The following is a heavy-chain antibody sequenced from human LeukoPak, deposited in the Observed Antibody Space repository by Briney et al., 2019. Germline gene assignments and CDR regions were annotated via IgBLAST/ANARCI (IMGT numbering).Heavy chain of an antibody. CDR3: ARLFYGSGSYRFDP. CDR2: IYYSGST. CDR1: GGSISSYY. V-gene: IGHV4-59*08. J-gene: IGHJ5*02. Sequence: SETLSLTCTVSGGSISSYYWSWIRQPPGKGLEWIGYIYYSGSTNYNPSLKSRVTISVDTSKNQFSLKLSSVTAADTAVYYCARLFYGSGSYRFDPWGQGTLVTVSS. D-gene: IGHD3-10*01.